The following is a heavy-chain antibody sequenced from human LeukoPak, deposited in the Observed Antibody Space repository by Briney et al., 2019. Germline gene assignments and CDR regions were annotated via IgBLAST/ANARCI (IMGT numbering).Heavy chain of an antibody. V-gene: IGHV4-39*01. CDR2: IYYSGIT. J-gene: IGHJ5*02. Sequence: PSETLSLTCTVSGGSIISNHFWGWIRQPPGKGLKWIGSIYYSGITYYNTSLKSRVTMAVDTSKNQISLHLSSVTAADTAVYYCARRTVDTSLVTWFDPWGQGTLVVVSS. CDR1: GGSIISNHF. D-gene: IGHD5-18*01. CDR3: ARRTVDTSLVTWFDP.